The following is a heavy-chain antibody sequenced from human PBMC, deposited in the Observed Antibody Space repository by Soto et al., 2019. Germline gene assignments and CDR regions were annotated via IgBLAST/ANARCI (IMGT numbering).Heavy chain of an antibody. Sequence: SETLSLTCAVYGGSFSGYCWSWIRQPPGRGLEWIGEINHSGRTNYNPSLKSRVTISVDTSKSQFSLKLSSVTAADTAVYYCARGRKYYDFWSGYSHPRYYFNYWGQGTLVTVSS. J-gene: IGHJ4*02. CDR1: GGSFSGYC. D-gene: IGHD3-3*01. V-gene: IGHV4-34*01. CDR2: INHSGRT. CDR3: ARGRKYYDFWSGYSHPRYYFNY.